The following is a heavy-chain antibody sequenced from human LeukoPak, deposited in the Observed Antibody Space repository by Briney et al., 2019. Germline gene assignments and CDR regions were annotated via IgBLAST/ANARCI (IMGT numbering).Heavy chain of an antibody. CDR2: ISAYNGNT. J-gene: IGHJ4*02. CDR1: GHTFTSYG. CDR3: ARDASRSTVFDY. V-gene: IGHV1-18*01. D-gene: IGHD4-17*01. Sequence: ASVKVSCKASGHTFTSYGISWVRQAPGQGLEWMGWISAYNGNTNYAQKLQGRVTMTTDTSTSTAYMELRSLRSDDTAVYYCARDASRSTVFDYWGQGILVTVSS.